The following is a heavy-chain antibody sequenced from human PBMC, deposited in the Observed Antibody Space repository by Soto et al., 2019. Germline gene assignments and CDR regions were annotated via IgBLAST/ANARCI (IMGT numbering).Heavy chain of an antibody. CDR3: STRAYDTNGYYRFDP. V-gene: IGHV4-34*01. D-gene: IGHD3-22*01. Sequence: SETLSLTCAVYGGSFSGHSWTWIRQSPGKGLEWIGDINHSGRVNYSPSLKSRVTISLDTSKNQFSLTLSAVTAADTAMYYCSTRAYDTNGYYRFDPWGQGTLVNVSS. CDR2: INHSGRV. CDR1: GGSFSGHS. J-gene: IGHJ5*01.